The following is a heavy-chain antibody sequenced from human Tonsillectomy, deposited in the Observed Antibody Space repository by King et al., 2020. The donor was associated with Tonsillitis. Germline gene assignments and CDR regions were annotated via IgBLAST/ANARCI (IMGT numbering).Heavy chain of an antibody. CDR1: GYTFSSYS. V-gene: IGHV3-48*01. Sequence: EVQLVESGGGLVQPGGSLRLSCAASGYTFSSYSMNWVRQAPGKGLEWVSYISSSSSNIYYADSVKGRFTISRDNAKNSLYLQMNSLRAEDTAVYYCARELFKYYYDSSGYYGGLGYWGQGTLVTVSS. CDR3: ARELFKYYYDSSGYYGGLGY. D-gene: IGHD3-22*01. CDR2: ISSSSSNI. J-gene: IGHJ4*02.